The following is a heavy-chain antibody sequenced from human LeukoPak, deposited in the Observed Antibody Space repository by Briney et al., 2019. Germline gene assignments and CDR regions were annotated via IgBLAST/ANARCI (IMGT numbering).Heavy chain of an antibody. Sequence: GGSLRLSCAASGLTFSSYWMHWVRHAPGKGLVWVSHINSDGSSTSHADSVKGRFTISRDNAKSTLYLQMNSLRAEDTAVYYCAARGYCSSTSCLLEYWGQGTLVTVSS. CDR1: GLTFSSYW. CDR2: INSDGSST. D-gene: IGHD2-2*01. J-gene: IGHJ4*02. CDR3: AARGYCSSTSCLLEY. V-gene: IGHV3-74*01.